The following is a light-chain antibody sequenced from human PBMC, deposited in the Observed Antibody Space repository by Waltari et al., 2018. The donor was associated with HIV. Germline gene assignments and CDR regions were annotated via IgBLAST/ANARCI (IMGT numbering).Light chain of an antibody. V-gene: IGLV1-40*01. CDR1: SSNIGAGYD. CDR3: QSYDSSLSGSRV. Sequence: QSVLTQPRSVSGEPGQRVTICCTGSSSNIGAGYDVHWCQQLPGTAPKLLIYGNSNRPSGAPDRFSVSTSCTSASLAITGLQAADEADYYCQSYDSSLSGSRVFGGGTKLTVL. CDR2: GNS. J-gene: IGLJ3*02.